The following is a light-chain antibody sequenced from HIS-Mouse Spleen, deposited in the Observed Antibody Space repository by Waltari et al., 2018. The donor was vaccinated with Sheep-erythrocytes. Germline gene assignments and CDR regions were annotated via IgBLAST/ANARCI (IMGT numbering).Light chain of an antibody. CDR2: DVS. CDR1: SSDVGGYNY. Sequence: QSALTQPRSVSGSPGQSVTISCTGTSSDVGGYNYVSWYQQHPGKAPKLMIYDVSKRPSGVPDRCSDFKSGKTASLTISGLQAEDEADYYCCSYAGSYNHVFATGTKVTVL. J-gene: IGLJ1*01. CDR3: CSYAGSYNHV. V-gene: IGLV2-11*01.